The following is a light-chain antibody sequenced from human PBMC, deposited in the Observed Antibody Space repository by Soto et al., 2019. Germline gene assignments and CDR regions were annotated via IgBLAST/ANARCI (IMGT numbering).Light chain of an antibody. V-gene: IGKV3-20*01. CDR1: QSVSSIY. J-gene: IGKJ1*01. CDR2: GAS. Sequence: EIVLTQSPGTLSLSPGERATLSCRASQSVSSIYLAWYQQKPGQAPRLLIYGASSGATGIPDRFSGSGSGTDFTLTISRLEPEDFAVYYCQQYGSSRWTFGQGTKLDIK. CDR3: QQYGSSRWT.